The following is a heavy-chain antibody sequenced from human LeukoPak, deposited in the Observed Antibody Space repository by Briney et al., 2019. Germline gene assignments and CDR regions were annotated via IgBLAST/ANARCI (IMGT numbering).Heavy chain of an antibody. J-gene: IGHJ4*02. Sequence: PSETLSLTCTVSGGSISSGNYYWRWVRQPAGKGLEWIGRIYTSGTTTYNPSLKSRVTISMNTSKNQFSLNLSSVTAADTAVYYCARERRDDYNYPYFDYWGQGTLVTVSS. D-gene: IGHD5-24*01. CDR3: ARERRDDYNYPYFDY. V-gene: IGHV4-61*02. CDR1: GGSISSGNYY. CDR2: IYTSGTT.